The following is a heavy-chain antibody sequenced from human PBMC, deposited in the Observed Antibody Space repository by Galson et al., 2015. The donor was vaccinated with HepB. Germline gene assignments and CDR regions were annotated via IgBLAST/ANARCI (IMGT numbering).Heavy chain of an antibody. CDR2: TYWDGDN. CDR1: GFAISTSGVG. Sequence: PALVKPTQTLTLTCTFSGFAISTSGVGVGWIRQSPGKALEWLAFTYWDGDNRYSPSLKTRLTVSRGTSTNQVVLTMTNMDPVDTGTYYCAHRQTYSGNWNGGYLDSWGQGTLVIVSS. J-gene: IGHJ4*02. CDR3: AHRQTYSGNWNGGYLDS. D-gene: IGHD1-20*01. V-gene: IGHV2-5*02.